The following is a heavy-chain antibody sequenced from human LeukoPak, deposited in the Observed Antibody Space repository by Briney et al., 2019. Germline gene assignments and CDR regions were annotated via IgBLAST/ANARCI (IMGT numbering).Heavy chain of an antibody. J-gene: IGHJ4*02. V-gene: IGHV5-51*01. Sequence: GESLQISCKGSGYTFTSCWIGWVRQMPGKGLEWMGIIYPGDSDTRYSPSFQGQVTISADKSISTAYLQWSSLKASDTAMYYCARLSSQQLAFDFWGQGTLVTVSS. CDR1: GYTFTSCW. D-gene: IGHD6-13*01. CDR2: IYPGDSDT. CDR3: ARLSSQQLAFDF.